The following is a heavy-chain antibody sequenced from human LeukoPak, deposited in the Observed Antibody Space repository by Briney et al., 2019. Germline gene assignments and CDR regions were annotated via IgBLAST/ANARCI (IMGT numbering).Heavy chain of an antibody. CDR3: ARGLSGYASSLGY. CDR1: GFTFSSYE. D-gene: IGHD6-6*01. Sequence: GGSLRLSCAASGFTFSSYEMNWVRQAPGKGLEWVSYISSSGSTIYYADSVKGRFSISRDNAKNTLYLQMNSLRAEDTAVYYCARGLSGYASSLGYWGQGTLVTVSA. CDR2: ISSSGSTI. V-gene: IGHV3-48*03. J-gene: IGHJ4*02.